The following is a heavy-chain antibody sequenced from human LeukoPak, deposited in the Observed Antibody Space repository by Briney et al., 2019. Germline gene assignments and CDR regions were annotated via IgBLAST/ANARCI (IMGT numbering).Heavy chain of an antibody. V-gene: IGHV3-23*01. D-gene: IGHD3-9*01. CDR3: AKGQYNDILTGLY. Sequence: QSGGSLRLSCAASGFNFRSYAMTWVRQAPGKGLEWVSGISGSGSGTYYADSVKGRFTISRDNSKNTLYLQMNSLRAEDTAAYYCAKGQYNDILTGLYWGQGTLVTVSS. J-gene: IGHJ4*02. CDR2: ISGSGSGT. CDR1: GFNFRSYA.